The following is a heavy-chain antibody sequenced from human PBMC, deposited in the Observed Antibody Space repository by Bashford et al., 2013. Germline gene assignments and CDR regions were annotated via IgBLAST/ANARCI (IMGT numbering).Heavy chain of an antibody. J-gene: IGHJ4*02. D-gene: IGHD2-2*01. CDR2: IIPIFGTG. Sequence: IVWVRQAPGRGLEWMGEIIPIFGTGSSAQKFRGRVAITADESTRTVYMSLSRLKSEDTAIYYCARARLFCTSTNCPLAYWGQGTLVTVSS. CDR3: ARARLFCTSTNCPLAY. V-gene: IGHV1-69*01.